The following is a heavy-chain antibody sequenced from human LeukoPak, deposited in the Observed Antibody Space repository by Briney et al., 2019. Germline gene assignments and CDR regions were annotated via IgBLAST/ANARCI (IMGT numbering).Heavy chain of an antibody. D-gene: IGHD3-16*01. J-gene: IGHJ6*02. V-gene: IGHV1-2*02. CDR2: INPNSGGT. Sequence: ASVKVSCKASGHTFTGYYMHWVRQAPGQGLEWMGWINPNSGGTNYAQKFQGRVTMTRDTSISTAYMELSRLRSDDTAVYYCARLPLTDYYYYYGMDVWGQGTTVTVSS. CDR1: GHTFTGYY. CDR3: ARLPLTDYYYYYGMDV.